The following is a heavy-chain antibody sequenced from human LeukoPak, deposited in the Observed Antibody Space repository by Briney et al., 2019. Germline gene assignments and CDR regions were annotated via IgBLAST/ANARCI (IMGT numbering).Heavy chain of an antibody. J-gene: IGHJ6*03. CDR3: ARLPDYHYYYMDV. Sequence: PSETLSLTCAVSGVSISSSSYYWGWIRQPPGKGLEWIGSIYYSGSTYYNPSLKSRVTMSVDTSKNQFSLKLSSVTAADTAVYYCARLPDYHYYYMDVWGKGTTVTISS. CDR2: IYYSGST. V-gene: IGHV4-39*01. D-gene: IGHD1-14*01. CDR1: GVSISSSSYY.